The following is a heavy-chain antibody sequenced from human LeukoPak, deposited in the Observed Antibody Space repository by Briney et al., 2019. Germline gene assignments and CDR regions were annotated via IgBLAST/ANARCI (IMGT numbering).Heavy chain of an antibody. CDR3: ARGRYDSSGYNAFDI. V-gene: IGHV3-11*05. Sequence: TGGSLRLSCAASGFTFSDYYMSWIRQAPGKGLEWVSYISSSSYTNYADSVKGRFTIPRDNAKNSLYLQMNSLRAEDTAVYYCARGRYDSSGYNAFDIWGQGTMVTVSS. J-gene: IGHJ3*02. CDR1: GFTFSDYY. CDR2: ISSSSYT. D-gene: IGHD3-22*01.